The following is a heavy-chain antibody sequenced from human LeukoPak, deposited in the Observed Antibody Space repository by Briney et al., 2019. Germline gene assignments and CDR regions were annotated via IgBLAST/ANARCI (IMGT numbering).Heavy chain of an antibody. CDR3: AKVVGVYFDY. CDR2: IRYDGSNK. Sequence: GGSLRLSCAASGFTFSSYGMHWFRQAPGKGLEWVAFIRYDGSNKYYADSVKGRFTISRDNSKNTLYLQMNSLSAEDTAVYYCAKVVGVYFDYWGQGTLVTVSS. V-gene: IGHV3-30*02. CDR1: GFTFSSYG. D-gene: IGHD3-16*01. J-gene: IGHJ4*02.